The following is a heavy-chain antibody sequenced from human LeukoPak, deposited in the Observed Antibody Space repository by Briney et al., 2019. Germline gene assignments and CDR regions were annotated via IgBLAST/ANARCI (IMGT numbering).Heavy chain of an antibody. J-gene: IGHJ4*02. D-gene: IGHD3-3*01. V-gene: IGHV4-30-2*01. CDR1: GGSISSGDYY. Sequence: SETLSLTCTVSGGSISSGDYYWSWIRQPPGKGLEWIGYIYDSGSTYYNPSLKSRVTISVDRSKNQFSLKLSSVTAADTAVYYCAREDYDFWSGVFDYWGQGTLVTVSS. CDR3: AREDYDFWSGVFDY. CDR2: IYDSGST.